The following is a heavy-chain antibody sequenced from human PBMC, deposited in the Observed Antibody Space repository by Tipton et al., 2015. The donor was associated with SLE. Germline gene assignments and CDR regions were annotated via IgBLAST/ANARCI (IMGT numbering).Heavy chain of an antibody. D-gene: IGHD2-21*01. V-gene: IGHV4-39*01. CDR3: ARKEFPRAFDI. CDR2: IYYSGGT. Sequence: TLSLTCTVSGGSISSGSYYWSWIRQPAGKGLEWIGRIYYSGGTYYNPSLKNRVTISVDTSKNQFPLKLSPVTAADTAVYYCARKEFPRAFDIWGQGTMVTVSS. J-gene: IGHJ3*02. CDR1: GGSISSGSYY.